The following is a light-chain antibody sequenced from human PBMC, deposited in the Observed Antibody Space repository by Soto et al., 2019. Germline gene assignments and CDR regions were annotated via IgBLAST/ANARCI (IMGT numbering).Light chain of an antibody. J-gene: IGKJ3*01. CDR3: QQYDNLPFN. CDR2: DAS. Sequence: DIQMTQSPSSLSASVGDRVTITCQASQDISNYLNWYQQKPGKAPKLLIYDASNLETGVPSRVSGSGSGTDFTFTISSLQPEDIATYYCQQYDNLPFNFGPGTKVDIK. CDR1: QDISNY. V-gene: IGKV1-33*01.